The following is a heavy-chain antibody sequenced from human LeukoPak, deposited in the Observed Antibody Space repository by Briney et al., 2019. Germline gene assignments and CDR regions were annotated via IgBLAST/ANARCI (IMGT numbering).Heavy chain of an antibody. CDR3: ARTYDSSGPFGY. J-gene: IGHJ4*02. CDR2: INSDGSST. V-gene: IGHV3-74*01. Sequence: GGTLRLSCAASGFTFSSYWMHWVRQAPGKGLVWVSRINSDGSSTSYADSVKGRFAISRDNAKNTLYLRMNSLGAEDTAVYYCARTYDSSGPFGYWGQGTLVTVSS. CDR1: GFTFSSYW. D-gene: IGHD3-22*01.